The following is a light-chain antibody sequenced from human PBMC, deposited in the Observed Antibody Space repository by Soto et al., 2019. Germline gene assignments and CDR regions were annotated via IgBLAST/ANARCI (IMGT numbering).Light chain of an antibody. V-gene: IGKV3-15*01. CDR3: QQYYDWPIT. CDR2: GAS. J-gene: IGKJ5*01. Sequence: EIVMTQSPATLSVSPGERATLSCRASQSISNILARYQQKPGQPPRLLIYGASTRATGFPDRFSGSGSGTEFTLTISSLQSEDFAVYYCQQYYDWPITFGQGTRLEIK. CDR1: QSISNI.